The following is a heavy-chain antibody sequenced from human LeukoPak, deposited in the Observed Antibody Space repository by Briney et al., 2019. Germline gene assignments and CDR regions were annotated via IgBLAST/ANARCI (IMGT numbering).Heavy chain of an antibody. D-gene: IGHD2-2*01. CDR3: ARGGVVPAAMYYFDY. J-gene: IGHJ4*02. Sequence: ASVKVSCKASGYTFTSYGISWVRQAPGQGLEWMGGIIPIFGTANYAQKFQGRVTITADESTSTAYMELSSLRSEDTAVYYCARGGVVPAAMYYFDYWGQGTLVTVSS. CDR1: GYTFTSYG. CDR2: IIPIFGTA. V-gene: IGHV1-69*13.